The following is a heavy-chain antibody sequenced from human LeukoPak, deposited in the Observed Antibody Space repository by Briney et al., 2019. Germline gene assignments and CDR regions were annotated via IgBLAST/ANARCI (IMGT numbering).Heavy chain of an antibody. CDR3: ARSYSSSWPYYYYMDV. D-gene: IGHD6-13*01. J-gene: IGHJ6*03. CDR1: GYTFTGYY. Sequence: ASVKVSCKASGYTFTGYYMHWVRQAPGQGLEWMGWINPNSGGTNYAQKFQGRVTMTRDTSISTAYMELSRLRSDDTAVYYCARSYSSSWPYYYYMDVWGKGTTVTISS. V-gene: IGHV1-2*02. CDR2: INPNSGGT.